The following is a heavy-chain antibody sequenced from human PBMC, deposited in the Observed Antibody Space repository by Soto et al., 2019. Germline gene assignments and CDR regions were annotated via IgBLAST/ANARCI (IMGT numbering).Heavy chain of an antibody. V-gene: IGHV1-8*01. Sequence: GASVKVSCNACGYSLTSYDINWVRQSTEQGLEGMGLMNPNSGNTGYAQKFQGRVTMSRNTSISTAYMEMSSLRSEDTAVSYCARVFGGGIVGATFDYYYYGMDVWGQGTTVTVSS. D-gene: IGHD1-26*01. CDR3: ARVFGGGIVGATFDYYYYGMDV. CDR2: MNPNSGNT. CDR1: GYSLTSYD. J-gene: IGHJ6*02.